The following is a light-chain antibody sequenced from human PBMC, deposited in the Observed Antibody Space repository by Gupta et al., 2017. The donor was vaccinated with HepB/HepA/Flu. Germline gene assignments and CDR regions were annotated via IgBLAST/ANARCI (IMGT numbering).Light chain of an antibody. J-gene: IGKJ4*01. CDR3: QQSDSTPGA. V-gene: IGKV1-39*01. CDR1: QSISSY. CDR2: AAS. Sequence: DIQMTQSPSSLSASVGDRVTITCRASQSISSYLNWYQQKPGKAPKLLIYAASSLQSGVPSRFSGSGSGTDFTLTISRLQPEDFATYYCQQSDSTPGAFGRGTKVDIK.